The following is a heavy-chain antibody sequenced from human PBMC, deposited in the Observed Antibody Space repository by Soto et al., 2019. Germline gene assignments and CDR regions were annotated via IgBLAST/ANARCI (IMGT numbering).Heavy chain of an antibody. J-gene: IGHJ4*02. V-gene: IGHV3-23*01. D-gene: IGHD6-13*01. CDR2: ISGSGGST. CDR1: GFTFSSYA. CDR3: AKGVVKAAAGLNYFDY. Sequence: PGGSLRLSCAASGFTFSSYAMSWVRQAPGKGLEWVSAISGSGGSTYYADSVKGRFTISRDNSKNTLYLQMNSLRAEDTAVYYCAKGVVKAAAGLNYFDYWGQGTLVTVSS.